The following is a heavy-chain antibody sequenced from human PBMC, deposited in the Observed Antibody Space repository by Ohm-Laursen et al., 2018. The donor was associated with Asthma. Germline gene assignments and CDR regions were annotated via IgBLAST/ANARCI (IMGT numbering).Heavy chain of an antibody. D-gene: IGHD4-17*01. CDR3: ARDLYGEHYFDY. CDR1: GFTFSSYA. CDR2: ISGSGGST. Sequence: SLRLSCSASGFTFSSYAMSWVRQAPGKGLEWVSAISGSGGSTYYAGSVKGRFTISRDNSKNTLYLQMNSLRAEDTAVYYCARDLYGEHYFDYWGQGTLVTVSS. J-gene: IGHJ4*02. V-gene: IGHV3-23*01.